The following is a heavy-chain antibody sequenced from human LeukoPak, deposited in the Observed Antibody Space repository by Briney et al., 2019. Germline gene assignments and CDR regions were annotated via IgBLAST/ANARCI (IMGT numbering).Heavy chain of an antibody. J-gene: IGHJ6*03. V-gene: IGHV1-46*01. CDR3: ARNPTNSGSYPYYYYMDV. Sequence: ASVKVSCKASGYTFTSYYMHWVRQAPGQGLEWMGIINPSGGSTSYAQKFQGRVTMTRDMSTSTVYMELSSLRSEDTAVYYCARNPTNSGSYPYYYYMDVWGKGTTVTISS. CDR1: GYTFTSYY. CDR2: INPSGGST. D-gene: IGHD1-26*01.